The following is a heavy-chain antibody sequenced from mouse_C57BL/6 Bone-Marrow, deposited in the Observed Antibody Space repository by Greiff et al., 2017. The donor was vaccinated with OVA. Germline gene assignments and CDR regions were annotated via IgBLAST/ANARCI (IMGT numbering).Heavy chain of an antibody. J-gene: IGHJ4*01. CDR2: IYPGSGRT. V-gene: IGHV1-55*01. Sequence: QVQLQQPGAELVKPGASVKMSCKASGYTFTSYWITWVKQRPGQGLEWIGDIYPGSGRTNYNEKFKSKATLTVDTSSSTAYMPLSSLTSEDSAVYYGARSGITTVEGDFAMDYWGQGTSVTVSS. CDR1: GYTFTSYW. D-gene: IGHD1-1*01. CDR3: ARSGITTVEGDFAMDY.